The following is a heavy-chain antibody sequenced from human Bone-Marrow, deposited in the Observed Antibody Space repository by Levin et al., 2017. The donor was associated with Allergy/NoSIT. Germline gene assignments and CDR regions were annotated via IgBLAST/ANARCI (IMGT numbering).Heavy chain of an antibody. D-gene: IGHD3-10*01. Sequence: AGSLKISCAASGFTFSTFAMHWVRQAPGKGLEWVAVVSYDGRNEYHADSVKGRFTISRDNSKNTLHLQMDSLRPEDTAVYYCARSVSRAFYYYGMDVWGQGTTVTVSS. V-gene: IGHV3-30-3*01. CDR2: VSYDGRNE. J-gene: IGHJ6*02. CDR1: GFTFSTFA. CDR3: ARSVSRAFYYYGMDV.